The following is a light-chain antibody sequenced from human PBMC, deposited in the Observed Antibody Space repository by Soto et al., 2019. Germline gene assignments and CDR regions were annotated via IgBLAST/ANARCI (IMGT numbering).Light chain of an antibody. V-gene: IGLV2-11*01. J-gene: IGLJ1*01. CDR1: STDVGGYSY. CDR3: FSYSGRYSFV. Sequence: QSVLTQPRSVSGSPGQSVTISCTGTSTDVGGYSYVSWYQQHPGKAPKLMMYDVKTRPSGIPDRFSGSKSGNTASLTISGLQVEDEADYYCFSYSGRYSFVFGSGTKLTVL. CDR2: DVK.